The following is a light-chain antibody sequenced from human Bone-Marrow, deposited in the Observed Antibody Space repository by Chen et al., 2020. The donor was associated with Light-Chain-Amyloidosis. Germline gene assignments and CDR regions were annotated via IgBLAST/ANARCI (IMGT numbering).Light chain of an antibody. CDR3: QQSYGNPLT. Sequence: DIQMTQSPSSLSVSVGDRVTITCRVSQRIATYLNWYQQKAGKAPKLLIYAASSLQRGVPSRFSGSGSGTDFTLTISSLQPADFATYYCQQSYGNPLTFGGGTTV. CDR2: AAS. J-gene: IGKJ4*01. V-gene: IGKV1-39*01. CDR1: QRIATY.